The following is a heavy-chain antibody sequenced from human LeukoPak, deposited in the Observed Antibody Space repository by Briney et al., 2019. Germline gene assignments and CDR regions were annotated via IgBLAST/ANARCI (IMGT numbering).Heavy chain of an antibody. CDR3: ARWRLSHYFDY. CDR1: GGSISSGDYY. J-gene: IGHJ4*02. D-gene: IGHD6-25*01. CDR2: IYYSGST. Sequence: SETLSLTCTVSGGSISSGDYYWSWIRQPPGKGLEWIGYIYYSGSTYYNPSLKSRVTISVDTSKNQFSLKLSSVTAADTAVYYCARWRLSHYFDYWGQGTLVTVSS. V-gene: IGHV4-30-4*08.